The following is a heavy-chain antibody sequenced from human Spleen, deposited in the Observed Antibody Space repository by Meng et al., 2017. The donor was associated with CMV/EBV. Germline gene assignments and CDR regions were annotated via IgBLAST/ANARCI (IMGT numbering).Heavy chain of an antibody. V-gene: IGHV4-34*01. CDR1: GVSFSGYY. J-gene: IGHJ4*02. Sequence: QGQLQQLGAGLLKPSETLSLTCAVYGVSFSGYYWSWIRQPPGKGLEWMGEINHSGSTNYNPSLKSRVTISVDTSKNQFSLKLSSVTAADTAVYYCARDQVIAAAGGGYFDYWGQGTLVTVSS. CDR3: ARDQVIAAAGGGYFDY. CDR2: INHSGST. D-gene: IGHD6-13*01.